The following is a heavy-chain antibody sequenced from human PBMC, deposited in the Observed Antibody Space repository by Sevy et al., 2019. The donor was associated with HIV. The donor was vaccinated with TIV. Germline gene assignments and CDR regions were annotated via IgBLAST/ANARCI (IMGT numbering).Heavy chain of an antibody. CDR2: IKSKTDGGTT. CDR3: TTDLSWYYSGSGTNRLHRPGRYYMDV. D-gene: IGHD3-10*01. CDR1: GFTFSNAW. Sequence: GGSRLSCAASGFTFSNAWMSWVRQAPGKGLEWVGRIKSKTDGGTTDYAAPVKGRFTISRDDSKNTLYLQMNSLKTEETAVYYCTTDLSWYYSGSGTNRLHRPGRYYMDVWGKGTTVTVSS. V-gene: IGHV3-15*01. J-gene: IGHJ6*03.